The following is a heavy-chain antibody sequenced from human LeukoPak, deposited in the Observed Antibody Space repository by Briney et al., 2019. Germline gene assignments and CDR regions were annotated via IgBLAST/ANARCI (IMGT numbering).Heavy chain of an antibody. CDR3: ARHYDSGTYPLDY. CDR1: GGSIRSYY. CDR2: IFYSGST. J-gene: IGHJ4*02. V-gene: IGHV4-59*01. Sequence: PSETLSLTCTVSGGSIRSYYWSWIRQPPGKGLKWIGNIFYSGSTNYNPSLKSRVTMSLDSSKNQFSLKLRSVTAADTAVYYCARHYDSGTYPLDYWGQGTLVTVSS. D-gene: IGHD3-10*01.